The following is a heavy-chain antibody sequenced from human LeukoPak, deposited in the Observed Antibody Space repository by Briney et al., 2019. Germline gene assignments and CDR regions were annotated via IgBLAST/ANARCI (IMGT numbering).Heavy chain of an antibody. CDR1: GGTFSNYV. J-gene: IGHJ5*02. CDR2: IIPRFGTA. CDR3: ARNRDGYNYNWFDP. D-gene: IGHD5-24*01. V-gene: IGHV1-69*05. Sequence: SVKVSCKTPGGTFSNYVVTWVRQAPGQGLEWMGRIIPRFGTANYAQKFQDRVTITTDESTSTVYMELSSLRSEDTAVYYCARNRDGYNYNWFDPWGQGTLVTVSS.